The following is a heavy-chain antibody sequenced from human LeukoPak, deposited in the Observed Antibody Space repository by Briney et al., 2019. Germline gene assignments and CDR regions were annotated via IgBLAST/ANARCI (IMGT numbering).Heavy chain of an antibody. D-gene: IGHD6-19*01. CDR3: ARGGRIAVAGYYYYYYMDV. CDR1: GGSISSGSYY. V-gene: IGHV4-61*02. Sequence: PSETLSLTCTVSGGSISSGSYYWSWIRQPAGKGLEWIGRIYTSGSTNYNPSLKSRVTMSIDTSKNQFSLKLSSVTAADTAVYYCARGGRIAVAGYYYYYYMDVWGKGTTVTIS. J-gene: IGHJ6*03. CDR2: IYTSGST.